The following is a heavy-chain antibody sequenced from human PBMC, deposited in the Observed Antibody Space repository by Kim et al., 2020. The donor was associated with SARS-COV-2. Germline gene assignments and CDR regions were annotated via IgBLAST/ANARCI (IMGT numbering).Heavy chain of an antibody. CDR3: AREVGSTDY. CDR1: GYSFTSSY. CDR2: INCGGGST. V-gene: IGHV1-46*01. Sequence: ASVKVSCKASGYSFTSSYMHWVRQAPGQGLEWMGVINCGGGSTTYAQKLQGRVTMTRDTSTTTVYMELSSLTSEDTAMYYCAREVGSTDYWGQGTLVTVSS. D-gene: IGHD1-26*01. J-gene: IGHJ4*02.